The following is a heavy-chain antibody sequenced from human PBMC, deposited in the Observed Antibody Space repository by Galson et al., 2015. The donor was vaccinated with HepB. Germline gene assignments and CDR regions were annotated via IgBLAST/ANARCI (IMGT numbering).Heavy chain of an antibody. D-gene: IGHD5-18*01. J-gene: IGHJ6*02. Sequence: SLRLSCAASGFTFSNAWMSWVRQAPGKGLEWVGRIKSKTDGGTTDYAAPVKGRFTISRDDSKNTLYLQMNSLKTEDTAVYYCTTDPGSAMVTYYGMDVWGQGTTVTVSS. CDR1: GFTFSNAW. CDR2: IKSKTDGGTT. CDR3: TTDPGSAMVTYYGMDV. V-gene: IGHV3-15*01.